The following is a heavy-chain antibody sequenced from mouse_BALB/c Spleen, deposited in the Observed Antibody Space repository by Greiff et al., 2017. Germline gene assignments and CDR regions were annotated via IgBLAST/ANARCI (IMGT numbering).Heavy chain of an antibody. CDR2: IWAGGST. Sequence: QVQLQQSGPGLVAPSQSLSITCTVSGFSLTSYGVHWVRQPPGKGLEWLGVIWAGGSTNYNSALMSRLSISKDNSKSQVFLKMNSLQTDDTAMYYCAIYYGYDRAFAYWGQGTLVTVSA. J-gene: IGHJ3*01. CDR1: GFSLTSYG. CDR3: AIYYGYDRAFAY. D-gene: IGHD2-2*01. V-gene: IGHV2-9*02.